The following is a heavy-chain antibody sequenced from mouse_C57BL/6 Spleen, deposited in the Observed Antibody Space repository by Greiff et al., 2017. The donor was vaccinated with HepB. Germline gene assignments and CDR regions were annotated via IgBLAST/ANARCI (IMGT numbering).Heavy chain of an antibody. CDR3: ARGSSGPWFAY. V-gene: IGHV1-82*01. D-gene: IGHD3-2*02. Sequence: QVQLQQSGPELVKPGASVKISCKASGYAFSSSWMNWVKQRPGKGLEWIGRIYPGDGDTNYNGKFKGKATLTADKSSSTAYMQLSSLTSEDSAVYFCARGSSGPWFAYWGHGTLVTVSA. CDR1: GYAFSSSW. J-gene: IGHJ3*01. CDR2: IYPGDGDT.